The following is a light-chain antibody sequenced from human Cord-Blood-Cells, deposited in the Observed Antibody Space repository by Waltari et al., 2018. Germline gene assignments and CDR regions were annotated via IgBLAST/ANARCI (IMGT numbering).Light chain of an antibody. CDR3: SSYTSSSTLV. CDR1: SSDVGGYNY. Sequence: QSALTQPASVSGSPGQSITISCTGTSSDVGGYNYVSWYQQHPGKAPKLMIYEVSKRPSGVSNRFSRSKAGNTASLTISGLQAEDEADYYCSSYTSSSTLVFGTGTKVTVL. CDR2: EVS. J-gene: IGLJ1*01. V-gene: IGLV2-14*01.